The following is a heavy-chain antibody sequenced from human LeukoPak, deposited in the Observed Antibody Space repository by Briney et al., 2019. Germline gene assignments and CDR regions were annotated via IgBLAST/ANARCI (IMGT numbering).Heavy chain of an antibody. V-gene: IGHV4-39*07. D-gene: IGHD2-15*01. CDR2: IYYSGST. J-gene: IGHJ5*02. Sequence: SETLSLTCTVSGGSISSSSYYWGWIRQPPGKGLGWIGSIYYSGSTYYNPSLKSRVTISVDTSKNQFSLKLSSVTAADTAVYYCARDRVYCSGGSCYSGWFDPWGQGTLVTVSS. CDR3: ARDRVYCSGGSCYSGWFDP. CDR1: GGSISSSSYY.